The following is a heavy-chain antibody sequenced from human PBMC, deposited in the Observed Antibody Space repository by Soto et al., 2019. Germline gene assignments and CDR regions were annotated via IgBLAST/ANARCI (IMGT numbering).Heavy chain of an antibody. J-gene: IGHJ4*02. Sequence: SETLSLTCSVFGGSISSYYWSWIRQPAGKGLEWIGRIYNSGTTNYSPSLESRVTMSVDPSKNQISLKLSSATAADTAIYYCARGPYCGDECYFAYWGQGTLVTVSS. CDR1: GGSISSYY. CDR3: ARGPYCGDECYFAY. V-gene: IGHV4-4*07. CDR2: IYNSGTT. D-gene: IGHD2-21*01.